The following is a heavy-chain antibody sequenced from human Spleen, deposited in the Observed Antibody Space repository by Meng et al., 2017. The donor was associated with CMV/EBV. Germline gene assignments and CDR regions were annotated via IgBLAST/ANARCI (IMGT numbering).Heavy chain of an antibody. Sequence: GGSLRLSCAASGFTFSSYAMGWVRQAPGKGLEWVSAISGSGGSTYYADSVKGRFTISRDNAKNSLYLHMNSPRAEDTAVYYCARRDTVFGEVAYFDYWGQGTLVTVSS. CDR3: ARRDTVFGEVAYFDY. J-gene: IGHJ4*02. V-gene: IGHV3-23*01. CDR2: ISGSGGST. CDR1: GFTFSSYA. D-gene: IGHD3-3*01.